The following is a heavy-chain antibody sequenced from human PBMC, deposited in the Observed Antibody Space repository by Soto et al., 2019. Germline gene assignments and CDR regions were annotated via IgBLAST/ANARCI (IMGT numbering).Heavy chain of an antibody. D-gene: IGHD3-22*01. V-gene: IGHV4-39*01. J-gene: IGHJ6*02. CDR3: AGGDYYHSSGYYFYYYTMDV. Sequence: SETLSLTCTVSSGSISSDTSCWDWIRQPPGKGLEWIAAIHYTGSTWHNPSLKSRVTISVDTSKNQFSLKLGSVTAADTAVYYCAGGDYYHSSGYYFYYYTMDVWGQGTTVTVSS. CDR1: SGSISSDTSC. CDR2: IHYTGST.